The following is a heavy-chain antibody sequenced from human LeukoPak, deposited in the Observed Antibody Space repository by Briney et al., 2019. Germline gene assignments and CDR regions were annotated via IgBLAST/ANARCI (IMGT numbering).Heavy chain of an antibody. CDR1: GFTFSSYA. Sequence: PGGSLRLSCAASGFTFSSYAMHWVRQAPGKGLEYVLAISSNGGSTYYANSVKGRFTISRDNSKNTLYLQMGSLRAEDMAVYYCARGGYDFWSAFNKWGQGTLVTVSS. CDR2: ISSNGGST. J-gene: IGHJ4*02. V-gene: IGHV3-64*01. CDR3: ARGGYDFWSAFNK. D-gene: IGHD3-3*01.